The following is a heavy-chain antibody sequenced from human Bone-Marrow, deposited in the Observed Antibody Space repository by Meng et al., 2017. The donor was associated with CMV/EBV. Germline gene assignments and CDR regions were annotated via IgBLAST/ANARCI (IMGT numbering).Heavy chain of an antibody. CDR3: ARENSGLDY. V-gene: IGHV3-7*01. J-gene: IGHJ4*02. CDR2: IEPGGGDI. CDR1: GFTFRDYW. Sequence: GESLKISCTTPGFTFRDYWMNWVRQAPGKGLEWVANIEPGGGDINYVGSVRGRFTIPRDDAKNSLYLQMHSLRDEDTAVYYCARENSGLDYWGQGILVTVSS.